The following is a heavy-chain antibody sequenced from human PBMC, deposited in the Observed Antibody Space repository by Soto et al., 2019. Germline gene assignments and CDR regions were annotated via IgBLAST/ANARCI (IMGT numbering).Heavy chain of an antibody. J-gene: IGHJ2*01. CDR2: INDRGSI. V-gene: IGHV4-34*01. CDR1: GGSFSGYY. D-gene: IGHD3-9*01. Sequence: QVQLQQWGAGPLRPLETLSLTCGVSGGSFSGYYWAWIRQSPGKGLEWIGEINDRGSINYNPSLKSRVSISVDTSKNHYYLILRSVTAADTAVYYCAREGHDILTGPPWVWYFDLWGRGTLVTVSS. CDR3: AREGHDILTGPPWVWYFDL.